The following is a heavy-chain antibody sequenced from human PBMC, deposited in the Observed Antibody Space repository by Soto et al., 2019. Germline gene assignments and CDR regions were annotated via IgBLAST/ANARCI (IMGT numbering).Heavy chain of an antibody. J-gene: IGHJ3*02. Sequence: EVQLLESGGGLVQPGGSLRLSCAASGFTFSSYAMSWVRQAPGKGLEWVSAISGSGGSTYYADSVKGRFTISRDNSKNTRYLQMNSLSAEDTAVYYCAKGGNYILTGPYDAFDIWGQGTMLTVSS. CDR1: GFTFSSYA. CDR3: AKGGNYILTGPYDAFDI. CDR2: ISGSGGST. D-gene: IGHD3-9*01. V-gene: IGHV3-23*01.